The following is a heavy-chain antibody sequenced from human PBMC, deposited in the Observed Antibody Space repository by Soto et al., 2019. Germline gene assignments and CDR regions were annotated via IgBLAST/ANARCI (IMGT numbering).Heavy chain of an antibody. J-gene: IGHJ4*02. D-gene: IGHD3-16*01. V-gene: IGHV3-23*01. CDR3: TKALRFGSTNFDY. CDR2: ISGSGGTT. Sequence: EVPLLESGGGLVQTGGSLRLSCAASGFTFISYAMTWVRQAPGKGLEWVSVISGSGGTTYYAYSVKGRFTISRDNSKYTLYLQVNSLRAEDTAVYYCTKALRFGSTNFDYWGQGTLVTVSS. CDR1: GFTFISYA.